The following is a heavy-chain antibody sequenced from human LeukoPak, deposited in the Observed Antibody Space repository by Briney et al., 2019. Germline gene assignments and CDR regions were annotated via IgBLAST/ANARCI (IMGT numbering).Heavy chain of an antibody. CDR1: GFTFSTYA. J-gene: IGHJ4*02. V-gene: IGHV3-30*04. Sequence: TGGSLRLSCAASGFTFSTYAMHWVRQAPGKGLEWVAVVSNDGRNKIYADSVKGRFTISRDNSKNTLSLQMNSLRTEDTAVYYCARDPMADFDYWGQGTLVTVSS. D-gene: IGHD2-8*01. CDR2: VSNDGRNK. CDR3: ARDPMADFDY.